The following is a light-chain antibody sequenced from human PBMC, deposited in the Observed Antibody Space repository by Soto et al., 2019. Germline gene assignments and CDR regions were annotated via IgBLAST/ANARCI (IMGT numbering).Light chain of an antibody. CDR3: CSYAGSSNYV. J-gene: IGLJ1*01. CDR1: SSDVGSYNL. V-gene: IGLV2-23*02. CDR2: EVT. Sequence: QSALTQPASVSGSPGQSITISCTGTSSDVGSYNLVSWFQQHPGKAPKLMSYEVTKRPSGVSNRFSGSKSGNTASLTISGLQAEDEADYYCCSYAGSSNYVFATGTKVTVL.